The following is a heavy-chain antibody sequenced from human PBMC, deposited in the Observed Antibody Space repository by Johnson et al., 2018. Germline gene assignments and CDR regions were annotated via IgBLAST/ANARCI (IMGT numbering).Heavy chain of an antibody. V-gene: IGHV3-30*03. Sequence: QVQLQESGGGVVHPGRSLRLSCAASGFIFSTYAMHWVRQAPGKGLEWVAVISSDGRNKHYVSSVKGRFTISRDNSKNTLFLEMNSLRAEDTAVFYWTRGLRGTYYDGTSYYSYFDYWGRGTLVTVSS. CDR3: TRGLRGTYYDGTSYYSYFDY. J-gene: IGHJ4*02. CDR1: GFIFSTYA. D-gene: IGHD3-22*01. CDR2: ISSDGRNK.